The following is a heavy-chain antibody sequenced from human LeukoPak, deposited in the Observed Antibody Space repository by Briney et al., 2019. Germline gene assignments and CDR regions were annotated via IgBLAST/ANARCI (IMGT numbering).Heavy chain of an antibody. V-gene: IGHV3-20*04. Sequence: GGSLRLSCAASGFTFDDYGMSWVRQAPGKGLEWVSGINWSGSSTGYADSVKGRFTISRDNAKTSLYLQMNSLRAEDTALYFCARGDSNAYYYFDSWGQGTLVSVSS. J-gene: IGHJ4*02. CDR3: ARGDSNAYYYFDS. CDR1: GFTFDDYG. CDR2: INWSGSST. D-gene: IGHD3-22*01.